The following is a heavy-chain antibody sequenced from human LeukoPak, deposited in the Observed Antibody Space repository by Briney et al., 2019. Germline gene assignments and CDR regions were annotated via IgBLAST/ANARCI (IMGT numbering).Heavy chain of an antibody. Sequence: SETLSLTCTVSGGSISSSSYYWGWIRQPPGKGLEWIGSIYYSGSTYYNPSLKSRVTISVDTSKNQFSLKLSSVTAADTAVYYCAREWAVAGRGDYWGQGTLVTVSS. D-gene: IGHD6-19*01. CDR2: IYYSGST. J-gene: IGHJ4*02. V-gene: IGHV4-39*07. CDR3: AREWAVAGRGDY. CDR1: GGSISSSSYY.